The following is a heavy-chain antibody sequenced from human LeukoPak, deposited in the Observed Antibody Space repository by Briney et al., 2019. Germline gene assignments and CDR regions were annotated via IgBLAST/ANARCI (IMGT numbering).Heavy chain of an antibody. D-gene: IGHD1-26*01. J-gene: IGHJ4*02. CDR3: ARHSATNRGPPDN. V-gene: IGHV5-10-1*01. CDR2: IDPSDSYT. Sequence: ESLKISCKGSGYSFTSYLISWVRQRPGKGLEWMGRIDPSDSYTNYSPSFQGHVTISADKSISTAYLQWSSLKASDTAMYYCARHSATNRGPPDNWGQGTLVTVSS. CDR1: GYSFTSYL.